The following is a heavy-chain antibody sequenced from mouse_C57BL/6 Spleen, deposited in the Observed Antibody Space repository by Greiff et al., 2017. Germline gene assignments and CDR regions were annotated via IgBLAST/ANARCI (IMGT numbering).Heavy chain of an antibody. CDR1: GYAFSSYW. CDR2: IYPGDGDT. Sequence: LVESGAELVKPGASVKISCKASGYAFSSYWMNWVKQRPGKGLEWIGQIYPGDGDTNYNGKFKGKATLTADKSSSTAYMQLSSLTSEDSAVYFCARLNSSGRYYYAMDYWGQGTSVTVSS. V-gene: IGHV1-80*01. J-gene: IGHJ4*01. CDR3: ARLNSSGRYYYAMDY. D-gene: IGHD3-2*02.